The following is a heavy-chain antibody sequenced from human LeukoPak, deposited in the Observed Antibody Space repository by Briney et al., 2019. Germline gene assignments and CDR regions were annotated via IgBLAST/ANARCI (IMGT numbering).Heavy chain of an antibody. CDR3: AKATGYLL. V-gene: IGHV3-7*03. D-gene: IGHD1-14*01. CDR2: IEEDGSET. CDR1: GFTFSSNW. J-gene: IGHJ4*02. Sequence: GGSLRLSCAASGFTFSSNWMTWVRQAPGKGLEWVANIEEDGSETYYVDSVKGRFIISRDNSKNTLYLQMNSLRAEDTAVYYCAKATGYLLWGQGTLVTVSS.